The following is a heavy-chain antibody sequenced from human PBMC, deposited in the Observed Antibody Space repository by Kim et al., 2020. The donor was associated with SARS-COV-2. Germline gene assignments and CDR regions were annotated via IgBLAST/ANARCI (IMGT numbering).Heavy chain of an antibody. J-gene: IGHJ6*02. CDR2: ISGSGGST. Sequence: GGSLRLSCAASGFTFSSYAMSLVRQAPGKGLEWVSAISGSGGSTYYADSVKGRFTISRDNSKNTLYLQMNSLRAEDTAVYYCAKARGSTYYYGSGSYWDYGMDVWGQGTTVTVSS. D-gene: IGHD3-10*01. CDR1: GFTFSSYA. V-gene: IGHV3-23*01. CDR3: AKARGSTYYYGSGSYWDYGMDV.